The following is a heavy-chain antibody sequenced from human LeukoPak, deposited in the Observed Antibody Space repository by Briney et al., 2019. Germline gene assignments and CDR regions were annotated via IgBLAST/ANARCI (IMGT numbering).Heavy chain of an antibody. V-gene: IGHV3-21*01. CDR2: ITRSSSYI. CDR3: ARVREGYYYYYMDV. D-gene: IGHD1-26*01. CDR1: GFIFSSYS. Sequence: GGSLRLSCAASGFIFSSYSMNWVRQAPGKGLEWVSSITRSSSYIYYADSVKGRFTISRDNAKNSLYLQMNSLRAEDTAVYYCARVREGYYYYYMDVWGKGTTVTVSS. J-gene: IGHJ6*03.